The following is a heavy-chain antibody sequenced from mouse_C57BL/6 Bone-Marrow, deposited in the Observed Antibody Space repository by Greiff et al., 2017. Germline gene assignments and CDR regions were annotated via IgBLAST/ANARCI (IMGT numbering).Heavy chain of an antibody. J-gene: IGHJ1*03. D-gene: IGHD1-1*01. Sequence: VKLQESGAELAKPGASVKLSCTASGYTFTSYWMHWVKQRPGQGLDWIGYINPSSGYTQYNQKFKDKATLTADTSSSTAYMQLSSLTYEDSSVYYCARGLLYYCSSSYCYFDVWGKGTTVTVSS. CDR2: INPSSGYT. V-gene: IGHV1-7*01. CDR1: GYTFTSYW. CDR3: ARGLLYYCSSSYCYFDV.